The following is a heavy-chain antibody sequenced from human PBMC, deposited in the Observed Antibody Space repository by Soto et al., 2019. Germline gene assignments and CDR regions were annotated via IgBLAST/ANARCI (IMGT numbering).Heavy chain of an antibody. Sequence: GASVKVSCKASGYTFTSYGISWVRQAPGQGLEWMGWISAYNGNTSYAQKLQGRVTMTTDTSTSTAYMELRSLRSDDTAVYYCARDKGYGDYARGNAFDIWGQGTMVTVSS. D-gene: IGHD4-17*01. CDR1: GYTFTSYG. CDR3: ARDKGYGDYARGNAFDI. CDR2: ISAYNGNT. V-gene: IGHV1-18*01. J-gene: IGHJ3*02.